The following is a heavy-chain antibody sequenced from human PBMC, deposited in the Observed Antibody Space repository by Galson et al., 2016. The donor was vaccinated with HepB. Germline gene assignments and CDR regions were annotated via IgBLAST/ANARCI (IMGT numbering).Heavy chain of an antibody. CDR1: GFRFSGYA. Sequence: SLRLSCAASGFRFSGYAMTWVRQAPGKGLEWVGRIRSKANSYATAYAASVKGRFTISRDDSKNTAYLQMNSLKTEDTAVYYCTRPKTTAIGGRSDYWGQGTLVTVSS. V-gene: IGHV3-73*01. CDR2: IRSKANSYAT. D-gene: IGHD2-21*02. CDR3: TRPKTTAIGGRSDY. J-gene: IGHJ4*02.